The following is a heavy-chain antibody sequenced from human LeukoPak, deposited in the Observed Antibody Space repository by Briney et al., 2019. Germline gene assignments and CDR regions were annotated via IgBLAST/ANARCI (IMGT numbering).Heavy chain of an antibody. V-gene: IGHV1-69*13. CDR3: AKVSGSYHDGYGY. Sequence: ASVKVSCKASGGTFSSYAISWVRQAPGQGLEWMGGIIPIFGTANYAQKFQGRVTITADESTSAAYMELSSLRSEDTAVYYCAKVSGSYHDGYGYWGQGTLVTVSS. J-gene: IGHJ4*02. D-gene: IGHD1-26*01. CDR1: GGTFSSYA. CDR2: IIPIFGTA.